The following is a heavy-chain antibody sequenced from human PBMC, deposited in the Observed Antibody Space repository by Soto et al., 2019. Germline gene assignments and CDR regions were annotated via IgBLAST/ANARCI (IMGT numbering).Heavy chain of an antibody. V-gene: IGHV3-30-3*01. CDR3: VRPAATVFFYSGLAV. J-gene: IGHJ6*01. D-gene: IGHD4-17*01. CDR1: GFTFDDYA. Sequence: GGSLSLSCSASGFTFDDYAMHWVRQAPGKGLEWVAIISFDGSNEHYADSVQGRFTISRDNSENTLYLQMNSLRADDTAVYYCVRPAATVFFYSGLAVCGPGTTVTVS. CDR2: ISFDGSNE.